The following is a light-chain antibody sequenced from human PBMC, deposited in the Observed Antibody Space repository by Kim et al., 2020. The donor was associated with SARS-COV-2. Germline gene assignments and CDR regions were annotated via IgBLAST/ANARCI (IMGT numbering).Light chain of an antibody. CDR2: AAS. V-gene: IGKV1-39*01. CDR1: QSISSY. CDR3: QQSYSTPRT. Sequence: AAVGDRVTITCRASQSISSYLNWYQQKPGKAPKLLIYAASSLQSGVPSRFSGSGSGTDFTLTISSLQPEDFATYYCQQSYSTPRTFGQGTKLEI. J-gene: IGKJ2*02.